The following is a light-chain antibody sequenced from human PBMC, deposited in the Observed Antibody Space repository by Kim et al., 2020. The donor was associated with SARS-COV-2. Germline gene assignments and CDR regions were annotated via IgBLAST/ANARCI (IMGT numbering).Light chain of an antibody. CDR3: QKYDTAPWT. Sequence: ASVGDVVTITCRASQGIRNYLAWYQQKPGEAPKLLIYAASTLQFGVSTRFSGSGSGTEFTLTISDLQPEDVATYYCQKYDTAPWTFGHGTKVDIK. CDR1: QGIRNY. J-gene: IGKJ1*01. CDR2: AAS. V-gene: IGKV1-27*01.